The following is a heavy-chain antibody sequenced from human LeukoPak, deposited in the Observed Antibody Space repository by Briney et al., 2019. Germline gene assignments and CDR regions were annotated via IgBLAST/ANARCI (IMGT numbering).Heavy chain of an antibody. J-gene: IGHJ4*02. Sequence: GASVKVSCKASGGTFSSYAISWVRQAPGQGLEWMGGIIPIFGTANYAQKFQGRVTITADESTSTAYMELSSLRAEDTAVYYCAKGPGTIAARPATTGHWGQGTLVTVSS. V-gene: IGHV1-69*13. CDR3: AKGPGTIAARPATTGH. D-gene: IGHD6-6*01. CDR1: GGTFSSYA. CDR2: IIPIFGTA.